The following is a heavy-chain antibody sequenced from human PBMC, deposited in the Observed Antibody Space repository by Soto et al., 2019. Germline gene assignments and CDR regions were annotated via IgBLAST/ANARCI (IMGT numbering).Heavy chain of an antibody. Sequence: PGGSLRLSCAASGFTFSSYAMHWVRQAPGKGLEWVAVISYDGSNKYYADSVKGRFTISRDNSKNTLYLQMNSLRAEDTAVYYCARALAVSSNGYYYGMDFWGQRTTVTVSS. CDR1: GFTFSSYA. CDR3: ARALAVSSNGYYYGMDF. J-gene: IGHJ6*02. D-gene: IGHD6-19*01. V-gene: IGHV3-30-3*01. CDR2: ISYDGSNK.